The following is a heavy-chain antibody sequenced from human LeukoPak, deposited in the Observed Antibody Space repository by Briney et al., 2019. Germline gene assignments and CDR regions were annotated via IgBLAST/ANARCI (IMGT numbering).Heavy chain of an antibody. CDR1: GGPFSGYY. V-gene: IGHV4-34*01. CDR3: ARGPPIVGATHRAFDI. J-gene: IGHJ3*02. CDR2: INHSGST. Sequence: SETLSLTCAVYGGPFSGYYWSWIRQPPGKGLEWIGEINHSGSTNYNPSLKSRVTISVDTSKNQFSLKLSSVTAADTAVYYCARGPPIVGATHRAFDIWGQGTMVTVSS. D-gene: IGHD1-26*01.